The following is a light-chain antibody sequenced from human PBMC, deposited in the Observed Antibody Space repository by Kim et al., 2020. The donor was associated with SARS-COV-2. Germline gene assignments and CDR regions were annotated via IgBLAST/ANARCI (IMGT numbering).Light chain of an antibody. V-gene: IGKV3-11*01. CDR2: DAS. CDR3: QQRSNWPPALT. CDR1: QSINTY. J-gene: IGKJ4*01. Sequence: PGDRATLSCRASQSINTYLAWYQQKPGQAPRLLIYDASNRATGIPDRFSGSGSGTDFTLTLSSLESEDFAIYYCQQRSNWPPALTFGGGTKVDIK.